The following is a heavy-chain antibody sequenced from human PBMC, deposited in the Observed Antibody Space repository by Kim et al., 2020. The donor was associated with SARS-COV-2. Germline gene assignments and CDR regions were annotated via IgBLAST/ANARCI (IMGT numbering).Heavy chain of an antibody. V-gene: IGHV4-59*01. Sequence: NPSLKSRVTISVDTSKNKFSLKLSSVTAADTAVYYCAREHCSGGSCYSDYWGHGTLVSVSS. J-gene: IGHJ4*01. CDR3: AREHCSGGSCYSDY. D-gene: IGHD2-15*01.